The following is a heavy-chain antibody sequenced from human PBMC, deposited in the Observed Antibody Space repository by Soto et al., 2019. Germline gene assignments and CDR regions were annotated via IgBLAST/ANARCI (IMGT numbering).Heavy chain of an antibody. J-gene: IGHJ6*02. CDR2: IRIREGIT. Sequence: PWWSLRLSCSASVFKFSGSAMNWFRQAAGQGLEWVSGIRIREGITYYAESVKGRFTISSDESKDTVYLQMNSLRAEDTATYFCARSRSAMADGMNVWGQGTTVTVSS. V-gene: IGHV3-23*01. CDR1: VFKFSGSA. D-gene: IGHD2-2*01. CDR3: ARSRSAMADGMNV.